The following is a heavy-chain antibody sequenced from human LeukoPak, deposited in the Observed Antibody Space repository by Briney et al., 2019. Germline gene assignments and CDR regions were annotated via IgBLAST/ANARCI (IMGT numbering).Heavy chain of an antibody. CDR1: GFTVYSNY. CDR3: AKCDSSSWYGIDS. CDR2: IYSGGNT. D-gene: IGHD6-13*01. J-gene: IGHJ4*02. V-gene: IGHV3-53*01. Sequence: GGSLRLSCAASGFTVYSNYMGWVRQAPGKGPEWVSVIYSGGNTYYADSVKGRFTIPRDISRNTMDLQMNSLRAEDTAVYYCAKCDSSSWYGIDSWGQGTLVTVPS.